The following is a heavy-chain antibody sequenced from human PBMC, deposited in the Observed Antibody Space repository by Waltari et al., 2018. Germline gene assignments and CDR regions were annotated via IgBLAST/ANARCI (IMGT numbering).Heavy chain of an antibody. V-gene: IGHV3-53*01. CDR2: INSGGDT. CDR1: GFTVSSNY. CDR3: ARDVTGYYYFDL. J-gene: IGHJ2*01. Sequence: EVQLVESGGGLIQPGGSLRLSCAASGFTVSSNYMSWVRQAPGKGLAWVSVINSGGDTHYADSVKGRFTISRDNSKTTVYLQMNTLRAEDTALYYCARDVTGYYYFDLWGRGTLVTVSS.